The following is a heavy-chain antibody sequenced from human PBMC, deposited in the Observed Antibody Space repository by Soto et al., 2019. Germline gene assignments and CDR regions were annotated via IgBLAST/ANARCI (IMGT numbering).Heavy chain of an antibody. CDR3: AKDRARPNTAMGNYYYYGMDV. J-gene: IGHJ6*02. Sequence: GGSLRLSCAASGFTFSSYAMSWVRQAPGKGLEWVSAISGSGGSTYYADSVKGRFTISRDNSKNTLYLQMNSLRAEDTAVYYCAKDRARPNTAMGNYYYYGMDVWGQGTTVTVSS. CDR2: ISGSGGST. CDR1: GFTFSSYA. V-gene: IGHV3-23*01. D-gene: IGHD5-18*01.